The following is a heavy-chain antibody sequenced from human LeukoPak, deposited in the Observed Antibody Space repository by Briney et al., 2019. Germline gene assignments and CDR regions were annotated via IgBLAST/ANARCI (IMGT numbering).Heavy chain of an antibody. D-gene: IGHD2-2*02. CDR3: TTEYQVLYGDDP. CDR2: IKSKTDGGTT. J-gene: IGHJ5*02. CDR1: GFTFSNAW. V-gene: IGHV3-15*01. Sequence: GGSLRLSCAASGFTFSNAWMSWVRQAPGKGLEWVGRIKSKTDGGTTDYAAPVKGRFTISRDDAKNKLHMQMNSLKTEENSSYYCTTEYQVLYGDDPWGQGTVVTVSS.